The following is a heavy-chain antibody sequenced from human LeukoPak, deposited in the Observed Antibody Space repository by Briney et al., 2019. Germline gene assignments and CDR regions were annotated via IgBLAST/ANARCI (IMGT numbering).Heavy chain of an antibody. CDR2: ISPDGSTT. V-gene: IGHV3-74*01. Sequence: GGSLRLSCAASGFTFSSYWMHWVRQAPGKGLVWVSRISPDGSTTGHADSVKGRFTTSRDNAKNTLFLQMNSLRAEDTAVYYCTRDFDFSSAIWGQGTLVTVST. CDR3: TRDFDFSSAI. J-gene: IGHJ4*02. CDR1: GFTFSSYW. D-gene: IGHD3-3*01.